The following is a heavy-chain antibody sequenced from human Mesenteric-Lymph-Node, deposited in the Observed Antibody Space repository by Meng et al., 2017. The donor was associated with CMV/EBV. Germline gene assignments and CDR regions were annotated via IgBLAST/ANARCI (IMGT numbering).Heavy chain of an antibody. Sequence: GESLKISCAASGFTFSSYSMNWVRQAPGKGLEWVSSVSSSSSYIYYADSVKGRFTISRDNAKNSLYLQMNSLRAEDTAVYYCASTDRVAAHLDYWGQGTLVTVSS. V-gene: IGHV3-21*01. CDR3: ASTDRVAAHLDY. J-gene: IGHJ4*02. CDR1: GFTFSSYS. D-gene: IGHD6-13*01. CDR2: VSSSSSYI.